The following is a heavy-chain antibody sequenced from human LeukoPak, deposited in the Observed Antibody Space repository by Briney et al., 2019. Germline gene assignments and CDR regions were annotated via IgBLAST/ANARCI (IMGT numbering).Heavy chain of an antibody. Sequence: SVKVSCKASGFTFTSSAMQWVRQARGQRLEWIGWIVVGSGNTNYAQKFQERVTITRDMSTSTAYMELSSLRSEDTAVYYCAAQRGYSYGRYYYYYYGMDVWGQGTTVTVSS. CDR2: IVVGSGNT. V-gene: IGHV1-58*02. CDR3: AAQRGYSYGRYYYYYYGMDV. CDR1: GFTFTSSA. J-gene: IGHJ6*02. D-gene: IGHD5-18*01.